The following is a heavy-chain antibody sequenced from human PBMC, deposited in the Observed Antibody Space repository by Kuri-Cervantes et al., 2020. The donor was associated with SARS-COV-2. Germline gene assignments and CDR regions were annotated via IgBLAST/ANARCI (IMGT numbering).Heavy chain of an antibody. CDR3: ARGFWTGFLSDS. J-gene: IGHJ4*02. Sequence: GSLRLSCSVSGFSVTSGSYYWSWLRQSPGKGLEWIGYIYYGGSTTYNPALKSRVTISIDMTNNQFFLNLKGASAADTAVYYCARGFWTGFLSDSWGQGSLVTVSS. CDR1: GFSVTSGSYY. CDR2: IYYGGST. V-gene: IGHV4-61*01. D-gene: IGHD3/OR15-3a*01.